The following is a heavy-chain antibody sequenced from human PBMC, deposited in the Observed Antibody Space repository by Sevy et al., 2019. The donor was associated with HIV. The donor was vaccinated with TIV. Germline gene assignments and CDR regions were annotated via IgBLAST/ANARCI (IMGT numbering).Heavy chain of an antibody. CDR3: ARDGYNLHGYYYYYMDV. D-gene: IGHD5-12*01. Sequence: SETLSLTCTVSGGSISSGSYYWSWIRQPAGKGLEWIGRIYTSGSTNYNPSLKSRVTLSVDTSKNQFSLKLSSVTAADTAVYYCARDGYNLHGYYYYYMDVWGKGTTVTVSS. J-gene: IGHJ6*03. V-gene: IGHV4-61*02. CDR2: IYTSGST. CDR1: GGSISSGSYY.